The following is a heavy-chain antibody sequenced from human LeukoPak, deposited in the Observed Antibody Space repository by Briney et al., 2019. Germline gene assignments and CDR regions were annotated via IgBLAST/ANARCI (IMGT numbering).Heavy chain of an antibody. CDR2: IYHSGST. CDR1: GYSISSGYY. J-gene: IGHJ5*02. V-gene: IGHV4-38-2*02. CDR3: ARDSGTTGEVKFDP. D-gene: IGHD3-10*01. Sequence: SETLSLTCTVSGYSISSGYYWGWIRQPPGKGLEWIGSIYHSGSTYYNPSLKSRVTISVDTSKNQFSLKLSSVTAADTAVYYCARDSGTTGEVKFDPWGQGTLVTVSS.